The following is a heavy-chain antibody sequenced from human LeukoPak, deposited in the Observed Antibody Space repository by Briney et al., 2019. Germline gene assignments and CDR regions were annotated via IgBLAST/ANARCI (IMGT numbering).Heavy chain of an antibody. CDR3: ARGPNGGFDP. Sequence: ESSETLSLTCAVYGGSFSGYYWSWIRQPPGKGLEWIGEINHSGSTNYNPSLKSRVTISVDTSKNQFSLKLSSVTAADTAVYYCARGPNGGFDPWGQGTLVTVSS. CDR2: INHSGST. J-gene: IGHJ5*02. V-gene: IGHV4-34*01. CDR1: GGSFSGYY. D-gene: IGHD2-8*01.